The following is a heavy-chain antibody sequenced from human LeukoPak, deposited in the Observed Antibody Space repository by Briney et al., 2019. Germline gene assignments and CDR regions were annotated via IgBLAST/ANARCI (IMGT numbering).Heavy chain of an antibody. Sequence: GGSLRLSCAASGFTFSNAWMSWVRQAPGKGLEWVANIKQDGSEKYYVDSVKGRFTISRDNAKNSLYLQMNSLRAEDTAVYYCARDSVTYYDFWSGPPPFDYWGQGTLVTVSS. CDR1: GFTFSNAW. CDR3: ARDSVTYYDFWSGPPPFDY. V-gene: IGHV3-7*01. J-gene: IGHJ4*02. CDR2: IKQDGSEK. D-gene: IGHD3-3*01.